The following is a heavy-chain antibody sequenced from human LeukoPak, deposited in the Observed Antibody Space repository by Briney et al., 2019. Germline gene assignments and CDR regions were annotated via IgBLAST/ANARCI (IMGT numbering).Heavy chain of an antibody. J-gene: IGHJ6*04. CDR2: FYSSTRT. D-gene: IGHD4-17*01. CDR1: GDSLTSGSRY. Sequence: SETLSLTCTVSGDSLTSGSRYWSWIRQPAGKGLEWIGHFYSSTRTTYNPSLESRVTISGDTAKNQFSLKLDSVTAADAAVYFCARCMSELDYGDYAYYYHMDVWGKGTTVTVSS. CDR3: ARCMSELDYGDYAYYYHMDV. V-gene: IGHV4-61*09.